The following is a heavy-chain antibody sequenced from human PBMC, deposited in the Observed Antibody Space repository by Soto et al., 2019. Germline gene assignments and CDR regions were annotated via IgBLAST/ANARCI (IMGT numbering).Heavy chain of an antibody. CDR3: ARDDGYGGDYYDCYGMDV. D-gene: IGHD4-17*01. CDR1: GFTFSSYS. CDR2: ISSSSSYI. J-gene: IGHJ6*02. V-gene: IGHV3-21*01. Sequence: EVQLVESGGGLVKPGGSLRLSCAASGFTFSSYSMNWVRQAPGKGLEWVSSISSSSSYIYYADSVKGRFTISRDNXKXRLXLQKNSLRGEEPAVYYCARDDGYGGDYYDCYGMDVWGQGTTVTVSS.